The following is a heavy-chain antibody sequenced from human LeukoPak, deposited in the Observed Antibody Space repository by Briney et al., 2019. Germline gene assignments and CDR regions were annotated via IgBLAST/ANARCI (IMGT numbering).Heavy chain of an antibody. J-gene: IGHJ4*02. Sequence: SETLSLTCTVSGGSISSYYWSWIRQPPGKGLEWIGYIYYSGSTSYNPSLKSRVTISVDTSKNQFSLKLSSVTAADTAVYYCARHWSYGDYASQLDYWGQGTLVTVSS. CDR3: ARHWSYGDYASQLDY. CDR2: IYYSGST. D-gene: IGHD4-17*01. V-gene: IGHV4-59*08. CDR1: GGSISSYY.